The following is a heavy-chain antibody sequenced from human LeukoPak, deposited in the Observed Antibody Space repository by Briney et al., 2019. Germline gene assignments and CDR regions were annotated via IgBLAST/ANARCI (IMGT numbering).Heavy chain of an antibody. J-gene: IGHJ5*02. D-gene: IGHD3-16*02. CDR3: ARHPWYDYVWGSYRYGWFDP. CDR2: IYPGDSDT. V-gene: IGHV5-51*01. Sequence: GESLKISCKGSGYSFTSYWIGWVRQMPGKGLEWMGIIYPGDSDTRYSPSFQGQVTISADKSISTAYLQWSSLKASDTAMYYCARHPWYDYVWGSYRYGWFDPWGQGTLVTVSS. CDR1: GYSFTSYW.